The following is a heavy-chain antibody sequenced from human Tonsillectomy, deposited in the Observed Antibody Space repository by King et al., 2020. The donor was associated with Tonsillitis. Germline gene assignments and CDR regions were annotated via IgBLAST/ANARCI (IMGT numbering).Heavy chain of an antibody. D-gene: IGHD6-13*01. CDR1: GGTFSSYA. J-gene: IGHJ6*02. CDR2: IIPIFGTA. Sequence: VQLVQSGAEVKKPGSSVKVSCKASGGTFSSYAISWVRQAPGQGLEWMGGIIPIFGTANYAQKFQGRVTITADESSSTAYMELSSLRSEDTAVYYCARRAIAAAGTTYYYYGMDVWGQGTTVTVSS. CDR3: ARRAIAAAGTTYYYYGMDV. V-gene: IGHV1-69*01.